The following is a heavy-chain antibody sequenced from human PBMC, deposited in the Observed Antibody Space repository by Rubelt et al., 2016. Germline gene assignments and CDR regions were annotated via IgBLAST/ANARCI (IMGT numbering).Heavy chain of an antibody. Sequence: EVQLVESGGGLVQPGGSLRLSCAASGFTLTNYWMSWVRQAPGKGLEWVANIKQDGSDKYYVDAVEGRFTISRDNAKNSLYLQMNSLRAEDTAVYYCALGPYLQHWGQGTLVTVSS. CDR3: ALGPYLQH. CDR2: IKQDGSDK. V-gene: IGHV3-7*05. CDR1: GFTLTNYW. D-gene: IGHD3-16*01. J-gene: IGHJ1*01.